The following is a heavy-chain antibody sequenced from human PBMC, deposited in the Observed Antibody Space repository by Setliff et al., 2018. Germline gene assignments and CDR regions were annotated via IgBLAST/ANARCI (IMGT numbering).Heavy chain of an antibody. CDR3: AKDMRGSSWSTFYYGMDV. D-gene: IGHD6-13*01. V-gene: IGHV3-30*02. J-gene: IGHJ6*02. Sequence: GSLRLSCAASGFTFSSYGMHWVRQAPGKGLEWVAFIRYDGSNKYYADSVKGRFTISRDNSKNTLYLQMNSLRAEDTAVYYCAKDMRGSSWSTFYYGMDVWGQGTTVTVSS. CDR1: GFTFSSYG. CDR2: IRYDGSNK.